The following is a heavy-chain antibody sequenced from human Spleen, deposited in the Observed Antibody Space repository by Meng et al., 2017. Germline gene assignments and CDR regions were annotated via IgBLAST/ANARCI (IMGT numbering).Heavy chain of an antibody. CDR1: GGSSSDYY. CDR2: INHSGST. V-gene: IGHV4-34*01. Sequence: QVQPQQWGAGLLKPSGTLSLTCVVSGGSSSDYYWSWIRQPPGKGLEWIGEINHSGSTNYNPSLESRATISVDTSQNNLSLKLSSVTAADSAVYYCARGPTTMAHDFDYWGQGTLVTVSS. CDR3: ARGPTTMAHDFDY. J-gene: IGHJ4*02. D-gene: IGHD4-11*01.